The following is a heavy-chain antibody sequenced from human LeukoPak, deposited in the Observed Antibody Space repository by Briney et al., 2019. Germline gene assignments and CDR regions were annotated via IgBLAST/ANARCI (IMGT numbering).Heavy chain of an antibody. CDR1: GYTFTSYG. CDR2: ISAYNGNT. CDR3: ARDLSTVATIMLPRYYYGMDV. J-gene: IGHJ6*02. V-gene: IGHV1-18*01. Sequence: GASVKVSCKSSGYTFTSYGISWVRQAPGQGLEWMGWISAYNGNTNYAQKLQGRVTMTTDTSTSTAYMELRSLRSDDTAVYYCARDLSTVATIMLPRYYYGMDVWGQGTTVTVSS. D-gene: IGHD5-12*01.